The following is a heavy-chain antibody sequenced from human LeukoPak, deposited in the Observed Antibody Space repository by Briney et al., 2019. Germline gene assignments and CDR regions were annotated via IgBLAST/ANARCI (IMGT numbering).Heavy chain of an antibody. CDR2: ITPKSGDT. V-gene: IGHV1-2*02. D-gene: IGHD3-3*02. CDR3: ARVRLADERAWAY. J-gene: IGHJ4*02. CDR1: GYTFSDFY. Sequence: GASVKVSCKASGYTFSDFYIHWVRQAPGQGLEYVGSITPKSGDTYSPQRFQGRVTMTRDASISTAYMELSSLRSDDTAVYFCARVRLADERAWAYWGQGTLVTVSS.